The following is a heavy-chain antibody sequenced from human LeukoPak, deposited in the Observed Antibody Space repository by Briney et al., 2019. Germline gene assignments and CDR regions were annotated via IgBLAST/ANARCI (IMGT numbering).Heavy chain of an antibody. J-gene: IGHJ6*03. CDR2: IYPGDSDT. CDR1: GYSFTSYW. V-gene: IGHV5-51*01. CDR3: ARANPYCSSTSCYWDYYYMDV. D-gene: IGHD2-2*01. Sequence: GESLKISCKGSGYSFTSYWIGWVRQMPGKGLEWMGIIYPGDSDTRYSPSFQGQVTISADKSISTAYLQWSGLKASDTAMYYCARANPYCSSTSCYWDYYYMDVWGKGTTVTVSS.